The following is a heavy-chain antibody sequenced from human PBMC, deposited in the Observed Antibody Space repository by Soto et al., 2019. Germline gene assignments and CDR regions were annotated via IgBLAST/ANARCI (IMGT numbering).Heavy chain of an antibody. CDR1: GFTFSSYS. Sequence: EVQLVESGGGLVQPGGSLRLSCAASGFTFSSYSMNWVRQAPGKGLAWVSYISISSSTIYYADSVKGRFTISRDNAKNELYMQMNGLRDEDTAVYDCASTRLQLGDYYYYYGMDVWGQGTTVTVSS. D-gene: IGHD6-13*01. V-gene: IGHV3-48*02. J-gene: IGHJ6*02. CDR2: ISISSSTI. CDR3: ASTRLQLGDYYYYYGMDV.